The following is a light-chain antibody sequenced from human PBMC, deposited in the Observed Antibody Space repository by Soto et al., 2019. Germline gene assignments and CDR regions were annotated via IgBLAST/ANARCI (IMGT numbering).Light chain of an antibody. Sequence: NAWRQPAGTRSWYTEEKAMRSSGVCQIVSSSYLVWHQQKPGQAPRLLIYAASRRATGIPDRFSGSGSGTDFTLTISSLQPEDFAVYYCQQYGSSPWTFGQGTEVDIK. V-gene: IGKV3-20*01. CDR1: QIVSSSY. J-gene: IGKJ1*01. CDR2: AAS. CDR3: QQYGSSPWT.